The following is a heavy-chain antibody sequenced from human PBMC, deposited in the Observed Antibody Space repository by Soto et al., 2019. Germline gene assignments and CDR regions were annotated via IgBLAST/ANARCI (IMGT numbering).Heavy chain of an antibody. V-gene: IGHV3-33*01. Sequence: GGSLRLSCAASGFTFSSYGMHWVRQAPGKGLEWVAVIWYDGSNKYYADSVEGRFTISRDNSKNTLYLQMNSLRAEDTAVYYCARDFWSGYSYYYYGMDVWGQGTTVTVSS. J-gene: IGHJ6*02. CDR3: ARDFWSGYSYYYYGMDV. CDR1: GFTFSSYG. D-gene: IGHD3-3*01. CDR2: IWYDGSNK.